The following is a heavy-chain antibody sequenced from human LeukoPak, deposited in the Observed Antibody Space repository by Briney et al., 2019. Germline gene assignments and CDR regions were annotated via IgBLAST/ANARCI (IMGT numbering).Heavy chain of an antibody. CDR3: AKDQDLYYDSSGYSPDY. Sequence: GGSLRLSCTVSGFTVSSNSMSWVRQAPGKGLEWVSFIYSDNTHYSDSVKGRFTISRDNSKNTLYLQMNSLRAEDTAVYYCAKDQDLYYDSSGYSPDYWGQGTLVTVSS. J-gene: IGHJ4*02. CDR1: GFTVSSNS. D-gene: IGHD3-22*01. CDR2: IYSDNT. V-gene: IGHV3-66*03.